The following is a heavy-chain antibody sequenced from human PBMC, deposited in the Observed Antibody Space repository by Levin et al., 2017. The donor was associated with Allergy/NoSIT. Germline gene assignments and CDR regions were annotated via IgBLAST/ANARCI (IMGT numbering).Heavy chain of an antibody. CDR2: IIPIFGTA. J-gene: IGHJ6*02. V-gene: IGHV1-69*13. CDR3: ARAVVADSYYYGMDG. CDR1: GGTFSSYA. D-gene: IGHD6-19*01. Sequence: SVKISCKASGGTFSSYAISWVRQAPGQGLEWMGGIIPIFGTANYAQKFQGRVTITADESTSTAYMELSSLRSEDTAVYYCARAVVADSYYYGMDGWGQGTTVTVSS.